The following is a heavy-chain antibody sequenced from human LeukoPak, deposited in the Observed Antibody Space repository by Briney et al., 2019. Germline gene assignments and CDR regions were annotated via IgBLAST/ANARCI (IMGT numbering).Heavy chain of an antibody. Sequence: GGSLRLSCAASGSTFSDYYMSWIRQAPGKGLEWVSYISSSGSTIYYADSVKGRFTISRDNAKDSLYLQMNSLRAEDTAVYYCARQTGSGLFILPGGQGTLVTVSS. CDR1: GSTFSDYY. CDR2: ISSSGSTI. V-gene: IGHV3-11*04. D-gene: IGHD3/OR15-3a*01. CDR3: ARQTGSGLFILP. J-gene: IGHJ4*02.